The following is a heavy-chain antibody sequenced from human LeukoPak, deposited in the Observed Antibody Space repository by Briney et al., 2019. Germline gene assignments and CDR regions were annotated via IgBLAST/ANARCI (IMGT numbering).Heavy chain of an antibody. Sequence: GGSLRLSCEASGFTLRDYAMNWVRQPPGKGLEWVSAISRSGGSTYYADSGKGRFTISRDNSKNTLYLQMNNLRGEDTALYYCANLGSYWGQGTLVTVSS. CDR1: GFTLRDYA. V-gene: IGHV3-23*01. J-gene: IGHJ4*02. CDR2: ISRSGGST. CDR3: ANLGSY. D-gene: IGHD6-19*01.